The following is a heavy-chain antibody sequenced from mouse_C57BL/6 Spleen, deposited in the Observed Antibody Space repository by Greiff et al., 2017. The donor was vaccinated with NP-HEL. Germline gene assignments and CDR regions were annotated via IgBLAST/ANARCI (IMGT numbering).Heavy chain of an antibody. D-gene: IGHD1-1*01. CDR2: IDPANGNT. CDR1: GFNIKNTY. Sequence: EVQLHQSVAELVRPGASVKLSCTASGFNIKNTYLHWVKQRPEQGLEWIGRIDPANGNTKYAPKLQGTATITADTSSNTAYLQLSILTSEDTAIYYCARYSTTDWYFDVWGTGTTVTVSS. V-gene: IGHV14-3*01. CDR3: ARYSTTDWYFDV. J-gene: IGHJ1*03.